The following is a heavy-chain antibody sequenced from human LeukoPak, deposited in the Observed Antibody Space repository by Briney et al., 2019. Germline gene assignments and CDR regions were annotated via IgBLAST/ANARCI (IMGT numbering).Heavy chain of an antibody. Sequence: ASVKVSCKASGYTFTSYGISWVRQAPGQGLEWMGWMNPNSGNTGYAQKFQGRVTMTRNTSISTAYMELSSLRSEDTAVYYCARANLEVQLERRWAYYCYYYMDVWGKGTTVTVSS. CDR1: GYTFTSYG. CDR3: ARANLEVQLERRWAYYCYYYMDV. D-gene: IGHD1-1*01. J-gene: IGHJ6*03. V-gene: IGHV1-8*02. CDR2: MNPNSGNT.